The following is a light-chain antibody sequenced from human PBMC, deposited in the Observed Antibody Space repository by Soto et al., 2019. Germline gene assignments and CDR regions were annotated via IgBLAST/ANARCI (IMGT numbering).Light chain of an antibody. CDR3: QQLNEYPIT. CDR2: AAS. V-gene: IGKV1-9*01. Sequence: DIQFTQSPSFLSASVGDRVTITCRASHGVSSYLAWYQQKPGKAPNLLICAASTLQSGVPSRFSGSGSGTEFTLTISSLQPEDFATYYCQQLNEYPITFGQGTRLEIK. J-gene: IGKJ5*01. CDR1: HGVSSY.